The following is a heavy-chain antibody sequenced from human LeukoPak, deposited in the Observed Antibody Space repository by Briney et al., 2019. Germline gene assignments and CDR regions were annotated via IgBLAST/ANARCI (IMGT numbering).Heavy chain of an antibody. J-gene: IGHJ4*02. Sequence: GGSLRLSCAASGFTFSSYAMSWVRQAPGKGLEWVSAISGSGGSTYYADSVKGRFTISRDNSKNTLYLQMNSLRAEDTAVYYCAKWRNTIFGVVSPFCYWGQGTLVTVSS. V-gene: IGHV3-23*01. CDR1: GFTFSSYA. CDR3: AKWRNTIFGVVSPFCY. D-gene: IGHD3-3*01. CDR2: ISGSGGST.